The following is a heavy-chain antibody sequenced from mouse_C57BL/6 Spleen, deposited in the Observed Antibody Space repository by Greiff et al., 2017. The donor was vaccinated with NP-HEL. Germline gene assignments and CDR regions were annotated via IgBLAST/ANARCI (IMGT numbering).Heavy chain of an antibody. Sequence: QVQLQQSGPELVKPGASVKISCKASGYAFSSSWMNWVKQRPGKGLEWIGRIYPGDGDTNYNGKFKGKATLSADKSSSTAYMQLSSLTSEDSAVYFCARSDYYGSSWTWCAYWGQGTLVTVSA. V-gene: IGHV1-82*01. CDR1: GYAFSSSW. J-gene: IGHJ3*01. CDR2: IYPGDGDT. D-gene: IGHD1-1*01. CDR3: ARSDYYGSSWTWCAY.